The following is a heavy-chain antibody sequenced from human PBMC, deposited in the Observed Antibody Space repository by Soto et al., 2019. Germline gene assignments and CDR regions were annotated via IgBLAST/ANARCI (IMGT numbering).Heavy chain of an antibody. CDR3: ARGGAFDF. J-gene: IGHJ4*02. CDR1: GGSISSYY. D-gene: IGHD6-25*01. V-gene: IGHV4-59*01. CDR2: IYYGGTT. Sequence: QVQLQESGPGLLKPSETLSLTCIISGGSISSYYWNWIRQSPGKGLEWIGYIYYGGTTSYKPSLKSRVTISEDTSKNEFYLQLTSVTAADTAVYYCARGGAFDFWGQGALVTVSA.